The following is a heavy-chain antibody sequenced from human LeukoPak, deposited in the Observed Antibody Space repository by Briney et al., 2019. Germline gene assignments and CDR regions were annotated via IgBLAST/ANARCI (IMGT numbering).Heavy chain of an antibody. CDR2: MYTSGST. V-gene: IGHV4-61*02. D-gene: IGHD4-17*01. J-gene: IGHJ2*01. Sequence: SETLSLTCTVSGGSISSGSYYWSWIRQPAGKGLEWIGRMYTSGSTNYHPSLKSRVTISVDTSKNQFSLKLSSVTAADTAVYYCARSRLDYGDYDWYFDLWGRGTLVTVSS. CDR3: ARSRLDYGDYDWYFDL. CDR1: GGSISSGSYY.